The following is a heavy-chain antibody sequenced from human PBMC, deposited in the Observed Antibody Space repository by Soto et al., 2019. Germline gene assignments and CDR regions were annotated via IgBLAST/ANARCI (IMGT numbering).Heavy chain of an antibody. CDR1: GFTFSSYE. CDR2: VSSSVITI. V-gene: IGHV3-48*03. CDR3: ARGSRGYSYASAPFFDY. Sequence: EVQLVESGGGLVQPGGSLRLSCAASGFTFSSYEMNWVRQAPGKGLEWVSYVSSSVITIHYADSVKGRFSISRDNAGNSLYLQMNSLRVEYTAVYYCARGSRGYSYASAPFFDYWGQGTLVTVSS. D-gene: IGHD5-18*01. J-gene: IGHJ4*02.